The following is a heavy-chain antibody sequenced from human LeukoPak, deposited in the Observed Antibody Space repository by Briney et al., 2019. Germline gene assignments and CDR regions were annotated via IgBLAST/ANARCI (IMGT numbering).Heavy chain of an antibody. CDR1: GFTFSSFG. V-gene: IGHV3-23*01. D-gene: IGHD4/OR15-4a*01. CDR2: ISGSGGST. J-gene: IGHJ4*02. Sequence: GGTLRLSCAASGFTFSSFGMGWVRQAPGKGLEWVSSISGSGGSTYYADSVKGRFIISRENSKNTLYLQMNSLRAEDTAVYYCARRAGAYSHPYDYWGQGTLVTVSS. CDR3: ARRAGAYSHPYDY.